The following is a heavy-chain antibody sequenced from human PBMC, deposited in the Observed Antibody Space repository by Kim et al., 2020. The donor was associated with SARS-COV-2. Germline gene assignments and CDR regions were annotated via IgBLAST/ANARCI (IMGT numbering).Heavy chain of an antibody. Sequence: SETLSLTCTVSGGSISSYYWSWIRQPPGKGLEWIGYIYYSGSTNYNPSLKSRVTISVDTSKNQFSLKLSSVTAADTAVYYCAVLRGGKLSGYYYGMDVWG. CDR1: GGSISSYY. CDR3: AVLRGGKLSGYYYGMDV. D-gene: IGHD2-15*01. V-gene: IGHV4-59*01. CDR2: IYYSGST. J-gene: IGHJ6*01.